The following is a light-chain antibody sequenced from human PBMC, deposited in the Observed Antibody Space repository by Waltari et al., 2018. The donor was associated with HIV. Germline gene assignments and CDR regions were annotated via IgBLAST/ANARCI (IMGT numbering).Light chain of an antibody. CDR3: QQYNNWPYT. CDR1: QTVDSD. V-gene: IGKV3-15*01. J-gene: IGKJ2*01. CDR2: GAS. Sequence: TQSPTTLSVSPGERATLSCRASQTVDSDLAWYQQRPGQPPRLLISGASTRATGIPARFSGSGSGTEFTLTINSLQSEDFAVYYCQQYNNWPYTFGQGTRLDIK.